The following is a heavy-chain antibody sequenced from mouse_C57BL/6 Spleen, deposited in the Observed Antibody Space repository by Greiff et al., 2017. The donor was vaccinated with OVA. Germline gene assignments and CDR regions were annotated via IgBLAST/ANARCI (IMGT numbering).Heavy chain of an antibody. D-gene: IGHD3-2*02. Sequence: EVMLVESGPVLVKPGASVKMSCKASGYTFTDYYMNWVKQSHGKSLEWIGVINPYNGGTSYNQKFKGKATLTVDKSSSTAYMELNSLTSEDSAVYYCASQTAQALQFADWGQGTLVTVSA. CDR3: ASQTAQALQFAD. CDR2: INPYNGGT. V-gene: IGHV1-19*01. J-gene: IGHJ3*01. CDR1: GYTFTDYY.